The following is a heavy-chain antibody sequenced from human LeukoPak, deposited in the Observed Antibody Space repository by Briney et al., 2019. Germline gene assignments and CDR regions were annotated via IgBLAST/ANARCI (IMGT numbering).Heavy chain of an antibody. J-gene: IGHJ3*02. CDR1: GGSISSYY. Sequence: SETLSLTCTVSGGSISSYYWSWIRQPPGKGLEWIGYIYYSGSTNYNPSLKSRVTISVDTSRNQFSLKLSSVTAADTAVYYCARAYCGGDCYSDAFDIWGQGTMVTVSS. V-gene: IGHV4-59*01. CDR2: IYYSGST. CDR3: ARAYCGGDCYSDAFDI. D-gene: IGHD2-21*02.